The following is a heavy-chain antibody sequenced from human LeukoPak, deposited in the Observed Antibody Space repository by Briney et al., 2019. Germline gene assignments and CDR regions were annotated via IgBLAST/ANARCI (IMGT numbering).Heavy chain of an antibody. CDR3: ARALSYRGFYLVHYYYGMDV. CDR2: IIPIFGTA. J-gene: IGHJ6*02. Sequence: SVKVSCKASGGTFSSYAISWVRQAPGQGLEWMGGIIPIFGTANYAQKFQGRVTITADESTSTAYMELSSLRSEDTAVYCCARALSYRGFYLVHYYYGMDVWGQGTTVTVSS. V-gene: IGHV1-69*13. CDR1: GGTFSSYA. D-gene: IGHD2/OR15-2a*01.